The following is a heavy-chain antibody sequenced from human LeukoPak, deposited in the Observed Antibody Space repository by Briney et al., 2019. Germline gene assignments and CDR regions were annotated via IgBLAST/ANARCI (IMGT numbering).Heavy chain of an antibody. J-gene: IGHJ5*02. CDR2: IYYSGST. CDR1: GGSISSSSYY. V-gene: IGHV4-39*07. D-gene: IGHD1-26*01. CDR3: ARGSGSHGRDWFDP. Sequence: NPSETLSLTCTVSGGSISSSSYYWGCIRQPPGKGLECIGSIYYSGSTYYNPSLKSRVTISVDTSKNQFSLKLSSVTAADTAVYYCARGSGSHGRDWFDPWGQGTLVTVSS.